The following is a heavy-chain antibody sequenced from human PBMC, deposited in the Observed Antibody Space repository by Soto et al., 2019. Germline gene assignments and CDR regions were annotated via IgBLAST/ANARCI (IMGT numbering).Heavy chain of an antibody. Sequence: PGGSLRLSCAASGFTFSSYAMSWVRQAPGKGLEWVSAISGSGGSTYYADSVKGRFTISRDNSKNTLYLQMNSLRAEDTAVYYCAGCVSPSKIFHPAAFDISGQRTMVTVSS. D-gene: IGHD3-3*01. CDR3: AGCVSPSKIFHPAAFDI. J-gene: IGHJ3*02. CDR2: ISGSGGST. V-gene: IGHV3-23*01. CDR1: GFTFSSYA.